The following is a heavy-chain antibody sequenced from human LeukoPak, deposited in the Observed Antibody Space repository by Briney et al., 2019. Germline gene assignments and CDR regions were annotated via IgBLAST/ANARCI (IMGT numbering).Heavy chain of an antibody. V-gene: IGHV1-69*06. CDR2: IIPIFGTA. D-gene: IGHD7-27*01. Sequence: AVKVSCKASGGNFSSYAISGVRLAPGQGLEWMGGIIPIFGTANYAQKFQGRVTITADKSTSTAYMELSSLRSEDTAVYYCARGNWGWYYFDYWGQGTLVTVSS. CDR3: ARGNWGWYYFDY. J-gene: IGHJ4*02. CDR1: GGNFSSYA.